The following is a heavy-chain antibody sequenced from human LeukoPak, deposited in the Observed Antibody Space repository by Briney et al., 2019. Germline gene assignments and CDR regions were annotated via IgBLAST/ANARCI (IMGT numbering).Heavy chain of an antibody. CDR2: MNPNSGNT. CDR1: GYTFTSYD. J-gene: IGHJ3*02. V-gene: IGHV1-8*01. D-gene: IGHD7-27*01. CDR3: ARGGNWGSTRAFDI. Sequence: GSSVKVSCKASGYTFTSYDINWVRQATGQGLEWMGWMNPNSGNTGYAQKFQGRVTMTRNTSINTTYMELSSLRSENTAVYYCARGGNWGSTRAFDIWGQGTMVTVSS.